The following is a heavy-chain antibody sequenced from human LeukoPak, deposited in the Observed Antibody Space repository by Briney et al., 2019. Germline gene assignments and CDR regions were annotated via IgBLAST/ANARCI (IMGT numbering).Heavy chain of an antibody. CDR1: GFRFSSYA. Sequence: GGSLRLSCAASGFRFSSYAMNWVRQAPGKGLEWVSSISSSSSYIYYADSVKGRFTISRDNAKNSLYLQMNSLRAEDMAVYYCARGRDGYNYFDYWGQGTLVTVSS. V-gene: IGHV3-21*01. D-gene: IGHD5-24*01. CDR2: ISSSSSYI. CDR3: ARGRDGYNYFDY. J-gene: IGHJ4*02.